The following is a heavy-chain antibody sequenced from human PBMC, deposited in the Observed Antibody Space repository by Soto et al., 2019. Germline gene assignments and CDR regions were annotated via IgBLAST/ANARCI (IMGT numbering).Heavy chain of an antibody. CDR2: IYVDDSET. V-gene: IGHV5-51*01. D-gene: IGHD2-15*01. J-gene: IGHJ4*02. Sequence: RESLNISCPGSGYGFTSFWIAWVRQMPGKGLEWMGIIYVDDSETRYSPSFQGQVTISADKSISTAYLQWSSLKASDTAMYYCSRGGPGYYWGQATVGTVS. CDR1: GYGFTSFW. CDR3: SRGGPGYY.